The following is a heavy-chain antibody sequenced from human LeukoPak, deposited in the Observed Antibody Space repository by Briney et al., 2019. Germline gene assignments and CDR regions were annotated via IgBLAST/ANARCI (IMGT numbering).Heavy chain of an antibody. Sequence: ASVKVSCKAYGYTFTRYDIIWLREAPGQGPECVGWIKPNSGNTGYAQKFQGRVTMTRDTSTSTAYMELNSLTYDDTAVYYCTRNHLGLGLWGQGTMVTVSS. V-gene: IGHV1-8*01. D-gene: IGHD1-14*01. CDR3: TRNHLGLGL. CDR1: GYTFTRYD. J-gene: IGHJ3*01. CDR2: IKPNSGNT.